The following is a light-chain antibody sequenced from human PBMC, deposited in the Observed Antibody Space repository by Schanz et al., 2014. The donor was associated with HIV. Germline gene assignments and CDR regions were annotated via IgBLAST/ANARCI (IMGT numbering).Light chain of an antibody. CDR1: SSDVGSYSL. J-gene: IGLJ3*02. V-gene: IGLV2-23*02. CDR3: CSYAGSSTVV. Sequence: QSALTRPASVSGSPGQSITISCTGTSSDVGSYSLVSWYQQHPGKAPKLMIYEVTKRPSGVSDRFSASKSGNTASLTISGLQAEDEADYYCCSYAGSSTVVFGGGTKVTVL. CDR2: EVT.